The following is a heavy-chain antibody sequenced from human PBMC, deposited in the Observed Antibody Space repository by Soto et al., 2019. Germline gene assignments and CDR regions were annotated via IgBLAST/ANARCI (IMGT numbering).Heavy chain of an antibody. Sequence: QVQLQESGPGLVKPSGTLSLTCGVSGDSITSTNWWSWVRQPPGRGLEWIGEIYHSGTTHYNPSLKSRITILLDESKNTFSLNLSSVTASDTAVYYCTRLKGTDNYGLDVWGRVTTVSVFS. CDR1: GDSITSTNW. CDR3: TRLKGTDNYGLDV. J-gene: IGHJ6*02. V-gene: IGHV4-4*02. CDR2: IYHSGTT.